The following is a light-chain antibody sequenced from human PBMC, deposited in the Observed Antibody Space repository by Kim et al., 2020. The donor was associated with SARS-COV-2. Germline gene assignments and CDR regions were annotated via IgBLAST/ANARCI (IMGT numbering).Light chain of an antibody. V-gene: IGKV3-20*01. Sequence: SSGEGATLSCRASQTLSGNSLAWYQQKPGQAPRLLIYAASSRATGIPDRFGGSGSGTDFTLTINRLEPEDFAMYYCQQYETSPKTFGQGTKVEIK. CDR3: QQYETSPKT. CDR2: AAS. CDR1: QTLSGNS. J-gene: IGKJ1*01.